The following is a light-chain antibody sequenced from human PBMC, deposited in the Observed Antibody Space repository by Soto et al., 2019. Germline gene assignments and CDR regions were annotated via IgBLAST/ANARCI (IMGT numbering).Light chain of an antibody. CDR2: EVS. J-gene: IGLJ1*01. Sequence: TISCTGTSSDVGGYNYVSWYQQHPGKAPKLMSYEVSNRPSGVSTRFSGSKSGNTASLTISGLQAEDEADYYCSSYTSSSTLYVFGTGSKVTVL. CDR1: SSDVGGYNY. V-gene: IGLV2-14*01. CDR3: SSYTSSSTLYV.